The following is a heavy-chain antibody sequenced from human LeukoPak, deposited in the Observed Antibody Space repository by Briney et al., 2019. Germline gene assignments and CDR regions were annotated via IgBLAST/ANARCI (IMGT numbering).Heavy chain of an antibody. V-gene: IGHV1-2*02. J-gene: IGHJ4*02. D-gene: IGHD3-10*01. CDR1: GYSFNGYY. Sequence: ASVKVSCKASGYSFNGYYMHWVRQAPGQGLEWMGWINPNSGGTIYAQKFQGRVTMTRDTSISTAYMEVSRLRSDDTAVYYCARESWYGSGSSLDYWGQGTLVAVSS. CDR2: INPNSGGT. CDR3: ARESWYGSGSSLDY.